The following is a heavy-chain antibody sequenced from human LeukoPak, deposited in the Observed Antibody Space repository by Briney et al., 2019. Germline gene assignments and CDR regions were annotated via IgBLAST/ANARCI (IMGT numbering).Heavy chain of an antibody. V-gene: IGHV4-34*01. D-gene: IGHD2-2*01. CDR2: INHSGST. CDR3: ARAFFVVVPAAMFSVAFDI. CDR1: GGSFSGYY. J-gene: IGHJ3*02. Sequence: PSETLSLTCAVYGGSFSGYYWSWIRQPPGKRLEWIGEINHSGSTNYNPSLKSRVTISVDTSKNQFSLKLSSVTAADTAVYYCARAFFVVVPAAMFSVAFDIWGQGTMVTVSS.